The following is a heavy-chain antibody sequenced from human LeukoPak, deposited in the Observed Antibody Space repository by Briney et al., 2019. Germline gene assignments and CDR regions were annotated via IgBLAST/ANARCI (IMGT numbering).Heavy chain of an antibody. J-gene: IGHJ4*02. Sequence: GASVTVSCKASGGTFSSYAISWVRQAPGQGLGWMGGIIPIFDTANYAQKFQGRVTITADESTSTAYMELSSLRSEDTAVYYCAGGVAAAAGPPFDYWGQGTLVTVSS. D-gene: IGHD6-13*01. CDR3: AGGVAAAAGPPFDY. CDR1: GGTFSSYA. CDR2: IIPIFDTA. V-gene: IGHV1-69*13.